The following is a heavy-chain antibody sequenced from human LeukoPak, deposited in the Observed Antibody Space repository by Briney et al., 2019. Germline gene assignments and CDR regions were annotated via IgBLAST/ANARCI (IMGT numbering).Heavy chain of an antibody. J-gene: IGHJ4*02. CDR3: ARDLASTPYWELDY. CDR2: INPNSGDT. D-gene: IGHD1-26*01. CDR1: GYTFTAYN. V-gene: IGHV1-2*06. Sequence: ASVKVSCKASGYTFTAYNIHWVRQVPGQGLEWMGRINPNSGDTNYAQDFQGRVTMTRDTSITTAQMELSRLESDDTAVYYCARDLASTPYWELDYWGQGTLLTVSS.